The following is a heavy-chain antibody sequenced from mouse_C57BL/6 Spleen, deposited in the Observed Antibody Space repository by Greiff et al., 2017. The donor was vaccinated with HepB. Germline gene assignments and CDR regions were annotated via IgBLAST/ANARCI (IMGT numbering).Heavy chain of an antibody. Sequence: QVQLQQSGPELVKPGASVKISCKASGYAFSSSWMNWVKQRPGKGLEWIGRIYPGDGDTNYNGKFKGKATLTADKSSSTAYMQLSSLTSEDSAVYFCARWLRRGYYFDYWGQGTTLTVSS. V-gene: IGHV1-82*01. J-gene: IGHJ2*01. D-gene: IGHD2-2*01. CDR3: ARWLRRGYYFDY. CDR2: IYPGDGDT. CDR1: GYAFSSSW.